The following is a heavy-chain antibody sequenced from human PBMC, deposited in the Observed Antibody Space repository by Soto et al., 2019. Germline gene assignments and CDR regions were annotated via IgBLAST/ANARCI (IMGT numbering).Heavy chain of an antibody. CDR1: GYSISSGYY. J-gene: IGHJ6*02. D-gene: IGHD6-13*01. CDR2: IYHSGST. Sequence: SETLSLTCAVSGYSISSGYYWGWIRQPPGKGLEWIGSIYHSGSTYYNPSLKSRVTISVDTSKNQFSLKLSSVTAADTAVYYCARDSPGAAAGRPRPYYYYGMDVWGQGTTVTVSS. V-gene: IGHV4-38-2*02. CDR3: ARDSPGAAAGRPRPYYYYGMDV.